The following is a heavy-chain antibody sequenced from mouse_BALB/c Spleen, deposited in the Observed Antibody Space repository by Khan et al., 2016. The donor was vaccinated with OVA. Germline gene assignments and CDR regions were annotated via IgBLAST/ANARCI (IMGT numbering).Heavy chain of an antibody. V-gene: IGHV3-8*02. D-gene: IGHD2-14*01. CDR1: GDSITSGY. Sequence: EVQLQESGPSLVKPSQTLSLTCSVTGDSITSGYWSWIRKFPGNKLEYMGYMIYTGYTDYNPSLKSRIAIPRHTSQNQYYLQLNSVITEDTATYYCARATYMYAFAYWGQATLVAVSA. CDR2: MIYTGYT. CDR3: ARATYMYAFAY. J-gene: IGHJ3*01.